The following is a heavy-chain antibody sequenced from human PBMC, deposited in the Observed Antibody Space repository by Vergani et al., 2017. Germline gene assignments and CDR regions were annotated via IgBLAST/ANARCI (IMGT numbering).Heavy chain of an antibody. D-gene: IGHD3-3*01. Sequence: QVQLQESGPGLVKPSQTLSLTCTVSGGSISSGGYYWSWIRQHPGKGLEWIGYIYYSGSTYYNPSLKSRVTISVDTSKNQFSLKLSSVTAADTAVYYCARGGYDFWSGQSPYFDYWGQGTLVTVSS. CDR2: IYYSGST. CDR1: GGSISSGGYY. V-gene: IGHV4-31*03. J-gene: IGHJ4*02. CDR3: ARGGYDFWSGQSPYFDY.